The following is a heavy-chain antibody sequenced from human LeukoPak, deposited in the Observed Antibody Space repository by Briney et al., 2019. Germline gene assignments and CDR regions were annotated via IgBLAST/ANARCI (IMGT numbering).Heavy chain of an antibody. CDR3: AKLQGIVVVSSSYFDY. CDR2: ISYDGSNK. Sequence: GGSLRLSCAPSGFTFSSYAMHWVRQAPGKGLEWVAVISYDGSNKYYADSVKGRFTISRDNSKNTLYLQMNSLRAEDTAVYYCAKLQGIVVVSSSYFDYWGQGTLVTVSS. V-gene: IGHV3-30-3*02. J-gene: IGHJ4*02. D-gene: IGHD3-22*01. CDR1: GFTFSSYA.